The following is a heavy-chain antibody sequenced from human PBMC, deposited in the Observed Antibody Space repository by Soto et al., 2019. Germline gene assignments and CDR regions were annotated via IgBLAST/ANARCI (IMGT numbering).Heavy chain of an antibody. CDR3: ARGSQSFIEYFQH. V-gene: IGHV3-48*03. J-gene: IGHJ1*01. CDR2: ISSSGYTI. CDR1: GFTFSSYE. Sequence: GGSLRLSCTASGFTFSSYEMIWVRQAPGKGLEWVSYISSSGYTIHYADSVKGRFTISRDNAKNSLSLQMNSLRAEDTAVYYCARGSQSFIEYFQHWGQGTLVTVSS. D-gene: IGHD3-16*02.